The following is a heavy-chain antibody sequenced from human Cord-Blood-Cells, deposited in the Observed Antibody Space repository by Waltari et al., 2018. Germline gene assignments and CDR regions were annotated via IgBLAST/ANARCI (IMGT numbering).Heavy chain of an antibody. J-gene: IGHJ4*02. CDR1: GYTFTGYY. CDR2: INPNSGGT. Sequence: QVQLVQSGAAVKKPGASVKVSCKAAGYTFTGYYMPWARPTPRQVLEWMGWINPNSGGTNDAQKFQGWVTMTRDTSISTAYMELSRLRSDDTAVYYCARDPTGDPSSTHHFDYWGQGTLVTVSS. CDR3: ARDPTGDPSSTHHFDY. D-gene: IGHD7-27*01. V-gene: IGHV1-2*04.